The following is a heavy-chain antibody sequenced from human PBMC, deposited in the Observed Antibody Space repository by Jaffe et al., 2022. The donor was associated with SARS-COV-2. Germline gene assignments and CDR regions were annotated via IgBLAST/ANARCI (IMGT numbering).Heavy chain of an antibody. CDR3: ANRIYYEYYFDY. CDR2: ISGSGGST. CDR1: GFTFSSYA. Sequence: EVQLLESGGGLVQPGGSLRLSCAASGFTFSSYAMSWVRQAPGKGLEWVSAISGSGGSTYYADSVKGRFTISRDNSKNTLYLQMNSLRAEDTAVYYCANRIYYEYYFDYWGQGTLVTVSS. D-gene: IGHD1-26*01. V-gene: IGHV3-23*01. J-gene: IGHJ4*02.